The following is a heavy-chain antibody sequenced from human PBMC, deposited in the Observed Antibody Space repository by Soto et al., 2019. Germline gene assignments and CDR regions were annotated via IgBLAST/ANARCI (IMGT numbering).Heavy chain of an antibody. V-gene: IGHV3-74*02. CDR2: IYFDGITT. J-gene: IGHJ4*02. Sequence: EVQLAESGGGLVKPGRSLRLSCAASGFTFNTHWMHWVRQAPGKGLVWVSRIYFDGITTNYADSVKGRLTVSRDNAKNTVYLHVNTLRDEDTAVYYCARGGAMGVDYWGQGTLVTVSS. CDR3: ARGGAMGVDY. D-gene: IGHD1-26*01. CDR1: GFTFNTHW.